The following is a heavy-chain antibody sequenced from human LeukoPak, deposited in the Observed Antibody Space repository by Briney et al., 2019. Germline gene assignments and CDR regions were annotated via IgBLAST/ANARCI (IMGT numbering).Heavy chain of an antibody. V-gene: IGHV3-23*01. D-gene: IGHD2-15*01. CDR3: AKGMSGSCYSGLHC. CDR1: GFTLNGPS. J-gene: IGHJ4*02. Sequence: GFLRPSLSASGFTLNGPSNNLGRQASGEGVGWVPVISGSGDSTFYADSVKGRFTISRDSSKNTVYLQMNSLRAGDTAIYYCAKGMSGSCYSGLHCWGQGTLVTVSS. CDR2: ISGSGDST.